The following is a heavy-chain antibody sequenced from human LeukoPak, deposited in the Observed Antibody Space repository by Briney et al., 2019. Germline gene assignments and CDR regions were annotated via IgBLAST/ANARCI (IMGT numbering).Heavy chain of an antibody. CDR1: GFTFSSYS. CDR2: ISSSSSYI. D-gene: IGHD6-13*01. Sequence: GGSLRLSCAASGFTFSSYSMNWVRQAPGKGLEWVSSISSSSSYIYYADSVKGRFTISRDNAKNSLYLQMNSLRAEDTAVYYCARDIGIAAAGPTDNWFDPWGQGTLVTVSS. CDR3: ARDIGIAAAGPTDNWFDP. V-gene: IGHV3-21*01. J-gene: IGHJ5*02.